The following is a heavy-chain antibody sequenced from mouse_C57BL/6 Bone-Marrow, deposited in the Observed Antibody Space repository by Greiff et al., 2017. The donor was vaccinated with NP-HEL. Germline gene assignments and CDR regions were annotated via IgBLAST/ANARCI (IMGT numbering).Heavy chain of an antibody. Sequence: QVQLKESGPGLVQPSQSLSITCTVSGFSLTSYGVHWVRQSPGKGLAWLGVIWSGGSTDYNAAFISRLSLSKDNSKSQVFLKMNSLQADDTAIYDCARNPIYDGYYGKYFDVWGTGTTVTVSS. J-gene: IGHJ1*03. CDR3: ARNPIYDGYYGKYFDV. CDR2: IWSGGST. V-gene: IGHV2-2*01. CDR1: GFSLTSYG. D-gene: IGHD2-3*01.